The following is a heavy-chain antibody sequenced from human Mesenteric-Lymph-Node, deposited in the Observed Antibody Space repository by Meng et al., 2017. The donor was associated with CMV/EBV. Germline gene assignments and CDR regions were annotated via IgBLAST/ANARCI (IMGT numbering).Heavy chain of an antibody. D-gene: IGHD2-2*01. J-gene: IGHJ6*02. Sequence: GESLKISCAASGFTFGSYSMNWVRQAPGKGLEWVSSISSSSSYIYYADSVKGRFTISRDNAKNSLYLQMNSLRAEDTAVYYCARDLIVVVPAATQRSPYYYYYGMDVWGQGTTVTVSS. CDR2: ISSSSSYI. CDR3: ARDLIVVVPAATQRSPYYYYYGMDV. V-gene: IGHV3-21*01. CDR1: GFTFGSYS.